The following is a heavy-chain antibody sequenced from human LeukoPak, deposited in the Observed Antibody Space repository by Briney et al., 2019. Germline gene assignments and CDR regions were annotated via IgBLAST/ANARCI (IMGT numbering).Heavy chain of an antibody. J-gene: IGHJ4*02. V-gene: IGHV3-66*01. D-gene: IGHD6-19*01. CDR3: ARGMAVAEFDY. Sequence: GGSLRLSCAASGFTVSSNYMSWVRQAPGKGLEWVSVIYSGGSTYYADSVKGRFTISRDNSKNTLYLQMNSLRAEDTAVYYCARGMAVAEFDYWGQGTLVTVSS. CDR1: GFTVSSNY. CDR2: IYSGGST.